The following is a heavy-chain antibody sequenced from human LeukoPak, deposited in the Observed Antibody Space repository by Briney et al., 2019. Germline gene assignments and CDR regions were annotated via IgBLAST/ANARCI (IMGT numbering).Heavy chain of an antibody. CDR3: ARISSDWPDYYMDV. CDR2: IYYTGST. D-gene: IGHD6-19*01. J-gene: IGHJ6*03. Sequence: SETLSLTCTVSGGSIRSSYYWGWIRQPPGKGLEWIGSIYYTGSTYYIPSLKSRVTISVDTSKNQFFLKLISVTAADTAVYYCARISSDWPDYYMDVWGKGTTVTVSS. V-gene: IGHV4-39*01. CDR1: GGSIRSSYY.